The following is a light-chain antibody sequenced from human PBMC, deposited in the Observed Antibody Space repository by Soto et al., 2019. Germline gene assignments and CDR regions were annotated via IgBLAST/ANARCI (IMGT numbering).Light chain of an antibody. CDR1: QSVSSSY. J-gene: IGKJ1*01. CDR3: QQYGSSPWT. Sequence: EIVLTQSPGTLSLSPGERATLSCRASQSVSSSYLAWYQQKPGQAPRLLIYGVSGRAPGIPDRFSGSGSGTDFTLTISRLEPEDFAVYYCQQYGSSPWTFGQGTKVEIK. V-gene: IGKV3-20*01. CDR2: GVS.